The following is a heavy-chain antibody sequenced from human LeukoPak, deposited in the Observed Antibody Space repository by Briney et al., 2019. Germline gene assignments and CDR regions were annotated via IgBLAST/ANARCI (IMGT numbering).Heavy chain of an antibody. CDR1: GGSISSYY. CDR3: ASAGGYGSGSYSNY. D-gene: IGHD3-10*01. V-gene: IGHV4-4*07. CDR2: IYTSGST. J-gene: IGHJ4*02. Sequence: PSETLSLTCSVAGGSISSYYWSWIRQPAGKGLEWIGRIYTSGSTNYNPSLKSRVTMSVDTSKNQFSLQLSSVTAADTAVYYCASAGGYGSGSYSNYWGQGTLVTVSS.